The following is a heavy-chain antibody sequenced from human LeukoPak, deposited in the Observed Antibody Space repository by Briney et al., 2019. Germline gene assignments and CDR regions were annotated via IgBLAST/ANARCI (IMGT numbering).Heavy chain of an antibody. CDR3: ARKSASGNYPLDY. J-gene: IGHJ4*02. V-gene: IGHV3-23*01. Sequence: GGSLRLSCTASGFTFNNYAMTWVRQAPGKGLEWVSAITGSGAYTNYADSVKGRFTISRDNSKNTIYLQMNSLRAEDTAIYYCARKSASGNYPLDYWGQGTLVTVSS. CDR1: GFTFNNYA. D-gene: IGHD3-10*01. CDR2: ITGSGAYT.